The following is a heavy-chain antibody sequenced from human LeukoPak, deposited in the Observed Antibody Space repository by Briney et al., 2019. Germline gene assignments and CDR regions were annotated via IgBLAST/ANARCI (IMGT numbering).Heavy chain of an antibody. D-gene: IGHD1-1*01. J-gene: IGHJ3*02. CDR1: GGSMSTSSYF. Sequence: KPSETLSLTCTVSGGSMSTSSYFWGWIRQPPGRGLEWIGTIHYGGRTYYNSSLKSRVTISVDTFKNQFSLNLSSVTAADTAVYYCARHLEADAFDIWGQGTMVTVSS. CDR3: ARHLEADAFDI. CDR2: IHYGGRT. V-gene: IGHV4-39*01.